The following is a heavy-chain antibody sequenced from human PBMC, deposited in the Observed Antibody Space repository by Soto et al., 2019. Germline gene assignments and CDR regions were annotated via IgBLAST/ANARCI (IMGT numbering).Heavy chain of an antibody. CDR1: GFTFSSYG. V-gene: IGHV3-33*01. CDR2: IWYDGSNK. J-gene: IGHJ4*02. Sequence: QVQLVESGGGVVQPGRSLRLSCAASGFTFSSYGMHWVRQAPGKGLEWVAVIWYDGSNKYYADSVKGRFTISRDNSKNTLYLQINSLRAEDTAVYYCARDLDYYDTAGYFDYWGQGTLVTVSS. D-gene: IGHD3-22*01. CDR3: ARDLDYYDTAGYFDY.